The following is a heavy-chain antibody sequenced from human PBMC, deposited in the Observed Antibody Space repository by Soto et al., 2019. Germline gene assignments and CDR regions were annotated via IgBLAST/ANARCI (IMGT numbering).Heavy chain of an antibody. CDR3: ARHLKRDGTYQRLFFDF. CDR1: GYGFTRYW. V-gene: IGHV5-10-1*01. CDR2: IDPIDSYT. Sequence: PGESLKISCEGSGYGFTRYWITWVRQMPGKGLEWMGRIDPIDSYTSYSPSFRGHVTISVYKSISTAYLQWSSLRASDTAMYYCARHLKRDGTYQRLFFDFWGEGTLVAVSS. D-gene: IGHD1-26*01. J-gene: IGHJ4*02.